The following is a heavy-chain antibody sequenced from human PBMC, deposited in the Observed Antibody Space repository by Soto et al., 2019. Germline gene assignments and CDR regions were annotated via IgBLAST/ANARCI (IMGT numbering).Heavy chain of an antibody. Sequence: QVQLVQSGAEVKKPGASVKVSCKASGYTFTSYDINWVRQATGQGLEWMGWMNPNSGNTGYAQKFQGRVTMTRNTSISTAYMELSSLRSEETAVYYCASDPTVVYYYYGMDVWGQGTTVTVSS. V-gene: IGHV1-8*01. D-gene: IGHD1-1*01. CDR3: ASDPTVVYYYYGMDV. J-gene: IGHJ6*02. CDR2: MNPNSGNT. CDR1: GYTFTSYD.